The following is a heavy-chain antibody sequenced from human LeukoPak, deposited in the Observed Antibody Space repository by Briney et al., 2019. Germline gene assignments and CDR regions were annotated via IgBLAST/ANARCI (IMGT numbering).Heavy chain of an antibody. V-gene: IGHV3-53*01. CDR1: GFTVSDNY. D-gene: IGHD6-13*01. J-gene: IGHJ4*02. CDR3: ARGQQLVLYFDY. Sequence: PGGSLRLSCAASGFTVSDNYLSWVRQAPGKGLEWVSVIYSGGSTYYADSVKGRFTISRDNSKNTLYLQMNSLRAEDTAVYYCARGQQLVLYFDYWGQGTLVAVSS. CDR2: IYSGGST.